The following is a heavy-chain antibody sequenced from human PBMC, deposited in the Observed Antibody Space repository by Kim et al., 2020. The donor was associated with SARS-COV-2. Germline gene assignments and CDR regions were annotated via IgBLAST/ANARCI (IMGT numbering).Heavy chain of an antibody. Sequence: VKGRFTISRDNAKHSLYLQMNSLRDEDTAVYYCARSRAHYYDSSGYLLNRWGQGTLVTVSS. CDR3: ARSRAHYYDSSGYLLNR. V-gene: IGHV3-11*01. J-gene: IGHJ5*02. D-gene: IGHD3-22*01.